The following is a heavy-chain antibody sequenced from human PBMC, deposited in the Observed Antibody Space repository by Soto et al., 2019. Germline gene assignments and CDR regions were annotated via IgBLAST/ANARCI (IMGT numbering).Heavy chain of an antibody. Sequence: GASVKVSCKASGYTFTGSYMHWVRQAPGQGLEWMGWINPNSGGTNYAQKFQGWVTMTRDTSISTAYMELSRLRSDDTAVYYCARGASIAALFSYYYYMDVWGKGTTVTVSS. D-gene: IGHD6-6*01. V-gene: IGHV1-2*04. CDR2: INPNSGGT. CDR1: GYTFTGSY. CDR3: ARGASIAALFSYYYYMDV. J-gene: IGHJ6*03.